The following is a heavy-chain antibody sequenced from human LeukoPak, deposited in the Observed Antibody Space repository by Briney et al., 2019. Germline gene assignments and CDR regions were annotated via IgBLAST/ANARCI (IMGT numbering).Heavy chain of an antibody. Sequence: SETLSLTCAVPGDSISNTNWWNRVRPTPGKGLEWIGEIDRRGNTNYNPSLKSRVTISVDRSKNQFSLQLTSVTAADTAVYYCARGYGPGYWGRGTLVTVSA. CDR3: ARGYGPGY. D-gene: IGHD4-17*01. J-gene: IGHJ4*02. CDR1: GDSISNTNW. V-gene: IGHV4-4*02. CDR2: IDRRGNT.